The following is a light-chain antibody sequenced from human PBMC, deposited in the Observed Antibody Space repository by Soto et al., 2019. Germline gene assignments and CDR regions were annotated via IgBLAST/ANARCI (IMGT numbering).Light chain of an antibody. Sequence: EIVLTQSPATLSLSPGERATLSCRASQSVSGYLAWYQQKPGQAPRLLIFDASTRATGIPARFSGSGSGTDFTLTISSLEPEDFAVYYCQQRSSRPLTFGGGTKVEIK. V-gene: IGKV3-11*01. CDR3: QQRSSRPLT. J-gene: IGKJ4*01. CDR1: QSVSGY. CDR2: DAS.